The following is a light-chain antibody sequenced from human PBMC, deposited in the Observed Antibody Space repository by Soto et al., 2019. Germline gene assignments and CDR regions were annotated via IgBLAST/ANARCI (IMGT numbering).Light chain of an antibody. J-gene: IGLJ2*01. Sequence: QSVLTQPPSASATPGQRVTISCSGSTSNIGSNTVNWYQRFPGTAPKLLIYSNNQRPSGVPDRFSGSKSGSSASLAISGPQSEDETDYFCAAWDDSLNGVVFGGGTKVTVL. CDR2: SNN. V-gene: IGLV1-44*01. CDR1: TSNIGSNT. CDR3: AAWDDSLNGVV.